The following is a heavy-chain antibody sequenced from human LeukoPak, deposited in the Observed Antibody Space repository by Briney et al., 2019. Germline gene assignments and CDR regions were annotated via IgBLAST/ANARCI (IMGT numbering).Heavy chain of an antibody. V-gene: IGHV4-30-4*01. CDR3: AGLRYHGGNTV. D-gene: IGHD4-23*01. CDR2: IYYSGST. CDR1: GGSISSGDYY. Sequence: SQTLSLTCTVSGGSISSGDYYWSWIRQPPGKGLEWIGYIYYSGSTYYNPSLKSRVTMSVDTSKNHFSLKMNSLTAADTAEYYCAGLRYHGGNTVWGQGTPVTVSS. J-gene: IGHJ4*02.